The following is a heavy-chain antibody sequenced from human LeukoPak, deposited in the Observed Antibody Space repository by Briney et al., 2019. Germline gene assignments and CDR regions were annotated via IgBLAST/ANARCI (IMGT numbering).Heavy chain of an antibody. J-gene: IGHJ4*02. D-gene: IGHD5-24*01. V-gene: IGHV3-21*04. CDR1: GFTFSSYS. CDR3: ARKLLQYDRDGPSFDY. CDR2: ISSSGSYI. Sequence: GGSLRLSCSASGFTFSSYSMNWVRQAPGKGLEWVSSISSSGSYIFYANSVKGRFTISRDNSKYTLYLQVSSLRAEDTAVYYCARKLLQYDRDGPSFDYWGQGTLVTVSS.